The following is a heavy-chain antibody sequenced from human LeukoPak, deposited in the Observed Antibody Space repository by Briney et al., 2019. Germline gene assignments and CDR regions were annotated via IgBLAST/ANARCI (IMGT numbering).Heavy chain of an antibody. CDR2: IWSHGSNH. CDR1: GFTFSTFA. V-gene: IGHV3-33*01. CDR3: AREYCESAVSYCGERAGLDV. J-gene: IGHJ6*02. D-gene: IGHD2-21*01. Sequence: GGSLRLSCAASGFTFSTFAIHWVRQAPGKGLEWVAVIWSHGSNHYNAESVKGRFTISRDNSRNTLNLQMNNLRVEDTAVYYCAREYCESAVSYCGERAGLDVWGQGTTVSVSS.